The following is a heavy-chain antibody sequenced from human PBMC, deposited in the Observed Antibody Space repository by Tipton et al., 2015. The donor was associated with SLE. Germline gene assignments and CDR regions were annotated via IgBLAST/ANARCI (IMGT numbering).Heavy chain of an antibody. CDR3: ATQGYYDSSFDY. J-gene: IGHJ4*02. V-gene: IGHV4-59*08. Sequence: TLSLTCTLSGGSISGYYWSWIRQPPGKGLEWIGHMSYSGSTSYNPSLKSRVSISADTPKNQFSLKLSSVTAADTAVYYCATQGYYDSSFDYWGQGTLVTVSS. CDR1: GGSISGYY. D-gene: IGHD3-16*01. CDR2: MSYSGST.